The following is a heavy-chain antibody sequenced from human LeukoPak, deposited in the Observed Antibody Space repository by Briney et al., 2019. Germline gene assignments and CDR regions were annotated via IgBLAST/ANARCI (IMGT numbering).Heavy chain of an antibody. J-gene: IGHJ4*02. D-gene: IGHD6-13*01. CDR2: ISSSSSYI. CDR1: GFTFSSYS. V-gene: IGHV3-21*01. CDR3: ARGGTYSSSSGDY. Sequence: GSLRLSCAASGFTFSSYSMNWVRQAPGKGLEWVSSISSSSSYICYADSVKGRFTISRDNAKNSLYLQMNSLRAEDTAVYYCARGGTYSSSSGDYWGQGTLVTVSS.